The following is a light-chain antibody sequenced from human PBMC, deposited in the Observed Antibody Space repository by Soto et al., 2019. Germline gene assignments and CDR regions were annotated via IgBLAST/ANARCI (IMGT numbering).Light chain of an antibody. CDR1: QSISSW. CDR2: KAS. J-gene: IGKJ2*01. Sequence: DTQMTQSPSTLSASVGDRVTITCRASQSISSWLAWYQQKPGKAPNLLIYKASTLGSGVPSRFSGGGSGTEFTLTISRLQPDDFATYYCQQHSSSSPYTFGQGTKLEIK. CDR3: QQHSSSSPYT. V-gene: IGKV1-5*03.